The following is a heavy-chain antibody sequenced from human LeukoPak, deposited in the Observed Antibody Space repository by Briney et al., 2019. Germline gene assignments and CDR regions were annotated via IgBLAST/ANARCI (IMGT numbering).Heavy chain of an antibody. V-gene: IGHV1-2*02. J-gene: IGHJ4*02. CDR3: ARGPRYGESGYDLGPY. CDR1: GYTFTSYY. D-gene: IGHD5-12*01. Sequence: ASVKVSCKASGYTFTSYYIHWMRQAPGQGLEWVEWINPNSGGSHYARRFQGRVTVTSDTSINTAYMELTSLTTDDTAVYYCARGPRYGESGYDLGPYWGQGTLVTVSS. CDR2: INPNSGGS.